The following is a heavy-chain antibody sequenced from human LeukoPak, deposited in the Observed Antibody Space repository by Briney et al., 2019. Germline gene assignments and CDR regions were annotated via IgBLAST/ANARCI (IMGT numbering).Heavy chain of an antibody. V-gene: IGHV4-34*01. CDR2: INHSGST. D-gene: IGHD3-10*01. CDR1: GGSFSGYY. J-gene: IGHJ4*02. CDR3: AIWFGEAFDY. Sequence: SETLSLTCAVYGGSFSGYYWSWIRRPPGKGLEWIGEINHSGSTNYNPSLKSRVTISVDTSKNQFSLKLSSVTAADTAVYYCAIWFGEAFDYWGQGTLVTVSS.